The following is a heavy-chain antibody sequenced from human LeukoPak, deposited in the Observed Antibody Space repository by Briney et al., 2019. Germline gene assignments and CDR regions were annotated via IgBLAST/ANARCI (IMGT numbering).Heavy chain of an antibody. CDR3: AADYYYGSGSYKALDY. Sequence: SETLSLTCTVSGGSIGSGTYYWGWIRQSPGKGLEWIGSIYYSGSTYYNPSLKSRVTISVDTSKNQFSLKLSSVTAADTAVYYCAADYYYGSGSYKALDYWGQGTLVTVSS. V-gene: IGHV4-39*07. J-gene: IGHJ4*02. CDR1: GGSIGSGTYY. D-gene: IGHD3-10*01. CDR2: IYYSGST.